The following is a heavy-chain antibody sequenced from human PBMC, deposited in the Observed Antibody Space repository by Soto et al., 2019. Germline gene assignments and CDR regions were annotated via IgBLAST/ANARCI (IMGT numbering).Heavy chain of an antibody. Sequence: QVQLVQSGAEVKNPGSSVKVSCKASGGTFSSYSISWVRQAPGQGLEWMGGIIPIFGTPNYAQKFQGRVTITADESTSTAYMELSSLRSEDTAVFYCAREGVYGSGSSNHWGQGTPVTVSS. CDR1: GGTFSSYS. D-gene: IGHD3-10*01. V-gene: IGHV1-69*12. CDR3: AREGVYGSGSSNH. J-gene: IGHJ5*02. CDR2: IIPIFGTP.